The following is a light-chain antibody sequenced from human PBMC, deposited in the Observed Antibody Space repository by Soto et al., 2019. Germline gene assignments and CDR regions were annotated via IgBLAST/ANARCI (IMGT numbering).Light chain of an antibody. CDR3: SSYASSSPVI. V-gene: IGLV2-14*01. Sequence: QSALTQPASVSGSPGQSITISCTGTSSDVGGYNYVSWYQQHPGKAPKLMIYEVSNRPSGVSNRFSGSKSGNTASLTISGLQADDEADYYCSSYASSSPVIFCGGTKLTVL. J-gene: IGLJ2*01. CDR2: EVS. CDR1: SSDVGGYNY.